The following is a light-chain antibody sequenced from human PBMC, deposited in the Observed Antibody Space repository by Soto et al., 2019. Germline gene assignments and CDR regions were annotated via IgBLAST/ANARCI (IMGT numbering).Light chain of an antibody. CDR2: GDT. Sequence: QSVLTQPPSVSGAPGQRVTISCTGSSSNIGRGYDVHWYQQLPGAAPRVLIYGDTSRPSGVPDRFSGSKSGTSASLAITGLQAEDEADYYCQSYDSSLSGYVFGTGTKVTVL. CDR3: QSYDSSLSGYV. J-gene: IGLJ1*01. V-gene: IGLV1-40*01. CDR1: SSNIGRGYD.